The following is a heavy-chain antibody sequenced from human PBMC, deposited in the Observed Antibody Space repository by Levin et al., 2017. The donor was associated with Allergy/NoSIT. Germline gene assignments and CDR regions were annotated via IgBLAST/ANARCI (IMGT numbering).Heavy chain of an antibody. D-gene: IGHD4-17*01. Sequence: PGGSLRLSCAASGFTFSNAWMSWVRQAPGKGLEWVGRIKSKTDGGTTDYAAPVKGRFTISRDDSKNTLYLQMNSLKTEDTAVYYCTTDSASDTVLWYFDLWGRGTLVTVSS. J-gene: IGHJ2*01. V-gene: IGHV3-15*01. CDR3: TTDSASDTVLWYFDL. CDR1: GFTFSNAW. CDR2: IKSKTDGGTT.